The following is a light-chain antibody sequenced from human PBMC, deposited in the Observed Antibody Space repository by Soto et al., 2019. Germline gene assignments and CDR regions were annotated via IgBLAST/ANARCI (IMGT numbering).Light chain of an antibody. CDR1: SSDVGGYNY. J-gene: IGLJ3*02. Sequence: QSALTQPRSVSGSPGQSVTISCTGTSSDVGGYNYVSWYQQHPGKAPKLMIYEVTYRPSGVSNRFSGSKSGKTASLTISGLQAEDEADYYCSSYTTSSTLVFGGGTKLTVL. CDR3: SSYTTSSTLV. V-gene: IGLV2-14*01. CDR2: EVT.